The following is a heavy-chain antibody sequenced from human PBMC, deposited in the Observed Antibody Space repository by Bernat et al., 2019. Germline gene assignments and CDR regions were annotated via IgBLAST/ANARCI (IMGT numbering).Heavy chain of an antibody. V-gene: IGHV1-2*02. CDR1: GYTFTGYY. Sequence: QVQLVQSGAEVREPGASVKASCKASGYTFTGYYIHWVRQAPGQGLESMGWINPNSGGTNFAQKFQGRVTMTRDTSISTAYMELSRLRSDDTAVYYCAMTSRSFNGPDYWGQGTLVTVSS. J-gene: IGHJ4*02. CDR3: AMTSRSFNGPDY. D-gene: IGHD6-6*01. CDR2: INPNSGGT.